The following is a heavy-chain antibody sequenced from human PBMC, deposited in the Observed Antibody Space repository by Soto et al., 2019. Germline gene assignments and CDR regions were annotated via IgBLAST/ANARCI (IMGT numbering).Heavy chain of an antibody. CDR3: ANTPHRSSWYSPLDY. D-gene: IGHD6-13*01. Sequence: GGSMRLSCAASGFTFSSYGMRWVRQAPGKGLEWVAVISYDGSNKYYADSVKGRFTISRDNSKNTLYLQMNSLRAEDTAVYYCANTPHRSSWYSPLDYRGQGTLVTVSS. CDR1: GFTFSSYG. V-gene: IGHV3-30*18. J-gene: IGHJ4*02. CDR2: ISYDGSNK.